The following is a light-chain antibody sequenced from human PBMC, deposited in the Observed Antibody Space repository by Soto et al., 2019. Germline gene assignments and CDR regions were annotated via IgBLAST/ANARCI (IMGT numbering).Light chain of an antibody. CDR1: QRINSNY. J-gene: IGKJ1*01. V-gene: IGKV3-20*01. CDR2: SAS. Sequence: VLAQSAGTLAFAPLGVSTLSCGASQRINSNYFAWYQQKPGQAPRLLFYSASSRVSGIPDRFTASGSGTDFSLTISSLQPEDFATYYCQQSYSTPRTFGQGTKVDIK. CDR3: QQSYSTPRT.